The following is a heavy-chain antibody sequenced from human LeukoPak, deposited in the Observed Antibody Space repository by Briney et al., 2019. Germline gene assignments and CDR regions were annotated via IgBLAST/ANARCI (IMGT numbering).Heavy chain of an antibody. CDR1: GYTLTELS. CDR3: ATSYYYDSSGYPSDAFDI. CDR2: FDPEDGET. D-gene: IGHD3-22*01. V-gene: IGHV1-24*01. J-gene: IGHJ3*02. Sequence: AASVKVSCKVSGYTLTELSMHWVRQAPGKGLEWMGGFDPEDGETIYAQKFQGRVTMTEDTSTDTAYMELSSLRSEDTAVYYCATSYYYDSSGYPSDAFDIWGQGTMVTVSS.